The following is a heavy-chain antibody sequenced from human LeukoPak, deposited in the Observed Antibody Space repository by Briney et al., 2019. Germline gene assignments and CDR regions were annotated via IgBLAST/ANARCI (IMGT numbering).Heavy chain of an antibody. CDR2: ISFTGNPI. J-gene: IGHJ6*02. CDR3: ASCKTDFYYYGMDV. V-gene: IGHV3-11*01. D-gene: IGHD2/OR15-2a*01. Sequence: GGSLRLSCAASGFIFSDSYMRWIRQAPGKGLEWLSYISFTGNPIYYANSVKGRFTVSRDNTKNSLYLQMNGLRAEDTAVYYCASCKTDFYYYGMDVWGQGTTVTVSS. CDR1: GFIFSDSY.